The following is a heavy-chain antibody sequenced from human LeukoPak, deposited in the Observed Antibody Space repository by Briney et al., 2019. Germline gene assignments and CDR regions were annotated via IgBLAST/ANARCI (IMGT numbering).Heavy chain of an antibody. CDR3: AGEGFSNPLKDVGVS. V-gene: IGHV1-2*04. D-gene: IGHD4-11*01. CDR1: GYTCAFTSYY. J-gene: IGHJ4*02. Sequence: GASVKLSCNTSGYTCAFTSYYMHWVRQAPGKGLEWMGEINPNTGTTVSIQMFQGWVTMTRDTSISTVYMELSSLRADETAVYCWAGEGFSNPLKDVGVSRGERTLVTVSS. CDR2: INPNTGTT.